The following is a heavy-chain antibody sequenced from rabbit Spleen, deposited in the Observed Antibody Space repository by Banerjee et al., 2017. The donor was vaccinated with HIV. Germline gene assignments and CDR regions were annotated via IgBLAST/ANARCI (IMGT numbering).Heavy chain of an antibody. J-gene: IGHJ4*01. CDR3: ARDLVAVIGWNFNL. CDR1: GFSFSDRDV. CDR2: INTATAKA. V-gene: IGHV1S45*01. Sequence: QEQLEESGGDLVKPEGSLTLTCKASGFSFSDRDVMCWVRQAPGKGLEWIACINTATAKAVYANWAKGRVTISKTSSTTVPLQMTSLTAADTATYFCARDLVAVIGWNFNLWGPGTLVTVS. D-gene: IGHD1-1*01.